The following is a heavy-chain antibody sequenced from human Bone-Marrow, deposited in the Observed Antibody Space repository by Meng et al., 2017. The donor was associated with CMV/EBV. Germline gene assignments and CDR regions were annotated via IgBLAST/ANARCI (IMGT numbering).Heavy chain of an antibody. CDR3: ARDWYSSSWYDHGGMDV. CDR1: GFTFSSYW. Sequence: GESLKISCAASGFTFSSYWMTWVRRAPGKGLEWVSSISSSSSYIYYADSVKGRFTISRDNAKNSLYLQMNSLRAEDTAVYYCARDWYSSSWYDHGGMDVWGQGTTVTVSS. V-gene: IGHV3-21*01. D-gene: IGHD6-13*01. CDR2: ISSSSSYI. J-gene: IGHJ6*02.